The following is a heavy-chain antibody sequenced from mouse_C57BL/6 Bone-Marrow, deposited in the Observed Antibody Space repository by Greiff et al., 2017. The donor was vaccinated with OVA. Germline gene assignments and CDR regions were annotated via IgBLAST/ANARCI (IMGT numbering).Heavy chain of an antibody. D-gene: IGHD2-3*01. CDR1: GYTFTNYW. CDR2: IYPGGGYT. J-gene: IGHJ1*03. CDR3: ASDGYYWYFDV. V-gene: IGHV1-63*01. Sequence: QVQLQQSGAELVRPGTSVKMSCKASGYTFTNYWIGWAKQRPGHGLEWIGDIYPGGGYTNYNEKFKGKATLTADKSSSTAYMQVSSLTSEDSAIYYCASDGYYWYFDVWGTGTTVTVSS.